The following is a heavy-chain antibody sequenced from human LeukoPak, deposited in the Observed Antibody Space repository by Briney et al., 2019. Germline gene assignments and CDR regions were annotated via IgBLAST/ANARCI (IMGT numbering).Heavy chain of an antibody. CDR1: GFTFSSYA. D-gene: IGHD3-3*01. Sequence: GGSLRLSCAASGFTFSSYAMSWVRQAPGKGLEWVSAISGSGGSTYYADSVKGRFTISRDNAKNSLYLQMNSLRAEDTAVYYCAREIPVLRITIFGVVPDEIPNPKYFDYWGQGALVTVSS. CDR3: AREIPVLRITIFGVVPDEIPNPKYFDY. CDR2: ISGSGGST. J-gene: IGHJ4*02. V-gene: IGHV3-23*01.